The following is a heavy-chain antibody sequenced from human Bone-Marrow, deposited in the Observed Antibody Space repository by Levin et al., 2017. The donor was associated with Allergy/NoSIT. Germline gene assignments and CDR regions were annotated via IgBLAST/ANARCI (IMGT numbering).Heavy chain of an antibody. CDR3: ARERPSTSYKTMYYYYMDV. J-gene: IGHJ6*03. CDR1: GGSVSSGSYY. CDR2: IYYSGST. Sequence: PSETLSLTCTVSGGSVSSGSYYWSWIRQPPGKGLEWIGYIYYSGSTNYNPSLKSRVTISVDTSKNQFSLKLSSVTAADTAVYYCARERPSTSYKTMYYYYMDVWGKGTTVTVSS. V-gene: IGHV4-61*01. D-gene: IGHD5-24*01.